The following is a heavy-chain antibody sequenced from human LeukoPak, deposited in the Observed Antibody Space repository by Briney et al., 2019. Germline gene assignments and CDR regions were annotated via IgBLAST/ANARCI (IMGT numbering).Heavy chain of an antibody. Sequence: PGGSLRLSCAASGFTFSSYAMSWVRQAPGKGLEWVSAISGSGGSTYYADSVKGRFTISRDNSKNTLYLQMNSLRAEDTAVYYCATDFWSGYLHDYWGQGTLVTVSS. V-gene: IGHV3-23*01. CDR2: ISGSGGST. J-gene: IGHJ4*02. D-gene: IGHD3-3*01. CDR1: GFTFSSYA. CDR3: ATDFWSGYLHDY.